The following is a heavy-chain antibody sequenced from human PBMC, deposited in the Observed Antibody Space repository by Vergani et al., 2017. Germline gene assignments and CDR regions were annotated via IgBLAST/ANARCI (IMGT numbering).Heavy chain of an antibody. V-gene: IGHV3-23*04. Sequence: VQLVESGGGVVQPGRSLRLSCAASGFTFSSYGMHWVRQAPGKGLEWVSAISGSGGSTYYADSVKGRFTISRDNYKNTLYLQMNILRAEDTAVYYCAKVPSDIVVVPAAIFPYYYYGMDVWGQGTTVTVSS. D-gene: IGHD2-2*02. CDR1: GFTFSSYG. J-gene: IGHJ6*02. CDR3: AKVPSDIVVVPAAIFPYYYYGMDV. CDR2: ISGSGGST.